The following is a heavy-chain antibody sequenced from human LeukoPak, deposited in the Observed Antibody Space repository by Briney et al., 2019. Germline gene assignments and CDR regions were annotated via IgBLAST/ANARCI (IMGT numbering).Heavy chain of an antibody. J-gene: IGHJ4*02. CDR3: AAGIVAAFGVFDY. CDR1: GFTVSSNF. V-gene: IGHV3-66*02. CDR2: IYGGGST. D-gene: IGHD1-26*01. Sequence: GRSLRLSCAASGFTVSSNFMSWVRQAPGKGLEWVSLIYGGGSTYYADSVKGRFTISRDNSKNTLYLQMNSLRAEDTAVYYCAAGIVAAFGVFDYWGQGTLVTVSS.